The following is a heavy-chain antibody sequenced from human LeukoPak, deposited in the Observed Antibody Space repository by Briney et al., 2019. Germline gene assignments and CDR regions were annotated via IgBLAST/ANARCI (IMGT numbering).Heavy chain of an antibody. V-gene: IGHV1-18*01. CDR3: ARESCSGGSCYPGEV. Sequence: ASVKVSCKASGYTFTSYGISWVRQAPGQGLEWMGWISAYNGNTKYAQKLQGRVTMTTDTSTSTAYMELRSLRSDDTAVYYCARESCSGGSCYPGEVWGQGTLVTVSS. J-gene: IGHJ4*02. CDR2: ISAYNGNT. D-gene: IGHD2-15*01. CDR1: GYTFTSYG.